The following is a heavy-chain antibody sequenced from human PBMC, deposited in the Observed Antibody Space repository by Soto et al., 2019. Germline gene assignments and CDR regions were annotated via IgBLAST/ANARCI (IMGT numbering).Heavy chain of an antibody. CDR2: IYWNDDK. CDR3: VHRLDVPGLAFDP. D-gene: IGHD3-10*02. J-gene: IGHJ5*01. Sequence: SGPTLVNPTQTLRLTCAFSGFSLSASGASVGWIRQPPGKAQEWLAHIYWNDDKRYSPSLRSRLTISKDTSKNQVVLTFTNMDPADTGTYYCVHRLDVPGLAFDPWGQGTLVTVSS. CDR1: GFSLSASGAS. V-gene: IGHV2-5*01.